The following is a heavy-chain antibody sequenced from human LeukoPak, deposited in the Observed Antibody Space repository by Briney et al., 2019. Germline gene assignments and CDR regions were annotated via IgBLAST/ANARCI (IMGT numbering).Heavy chain of an antibody. CDR2: INPNSGGT. V-gene: IGHV1-2*02. CDR3: ARVGVGSYYFDY. J-gene: IGHJ4*02. Sequence: ASVKVSCKASGYTFTGCYMHWVRQAPGQGLEWMGWINPNSGGTNYAQKFQGRVTMTRDTSISTAYMELSRLRSDDTAVYYCARVGVGSYYFDYWGQGTLVTVSS. CDR1: GYTFTGCY. D-gene: IGHD1-26*01.